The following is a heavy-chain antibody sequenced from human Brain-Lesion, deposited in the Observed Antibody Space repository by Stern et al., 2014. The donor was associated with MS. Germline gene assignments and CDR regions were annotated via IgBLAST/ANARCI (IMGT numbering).Heavy chain of an antibody. V-gene: IGHV3-23*04. J-gene: IGHJ1*01. Sequence: EVHLVESGGGLVQPGGSLRLSCAASGFSFSTYAMSWVRQTPGKGLQWFSVISGRGGPTYSADSVKGRFTISRDNSKNTLYLQMDSLRADDTAVYYCAKWPHHIAVAGTRYFQHWGQGTLVTVSS. CDR1: GFSFSTYA. D-gene: IGHD6-19*01. CDR2: ISGRGGPT. CDR3: AKWPHHIAVAGTRYFQH.